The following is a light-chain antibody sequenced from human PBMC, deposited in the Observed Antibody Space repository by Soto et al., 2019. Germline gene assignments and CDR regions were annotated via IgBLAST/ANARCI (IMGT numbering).Light chain of an antibody. CDR2: GAS. V-gene: IGKV3-20*01. CDR1: QGVTSRY. J-gene: IGKJ1*01. CDR3: QQYGSSTGT. Sequence: IVLTQSPGTRSLSPGERATLSCRASQGVTSRYLAWYQQKPGQAPRLLIFGASIRDTGIPDRFSGSVSGTDGTLTINRLETEDCSMYYCQQYGSSTGTFGPGTKVDIK.